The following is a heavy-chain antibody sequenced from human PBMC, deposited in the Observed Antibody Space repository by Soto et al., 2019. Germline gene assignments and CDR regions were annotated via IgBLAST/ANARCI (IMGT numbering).Heavy chain of an antibody. CDR1: GGTFSSYA. J-gene: IGHJ3*01. Sequence: QVQLVQSGAEVKKPGSSVKVSCKASGGTFSSYAISWVRQAPGQGLEWMGGIIPIFGTANYAQKFQGRVTITADKSTSTAYKELSRLGSEGTAVYFWARAPGSGSYYRGANRNWGQGTMVTVSS. CDR2: IIPIFGTA. V-gene: IGHV1-69*06. D-gene: IGHD3-10*01. CDR3: ARAPGSGSYYRGANRN.